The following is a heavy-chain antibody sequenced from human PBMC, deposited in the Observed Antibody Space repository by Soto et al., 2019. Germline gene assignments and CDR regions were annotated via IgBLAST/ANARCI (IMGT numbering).Heavy chain of an antibody. V-gene: IGHV1-69*06. CDR2: IVPLFERT. J-gene: IGHJ6*02. CDR1: GGSVSDYA. D-gene: IGHD3-3*01. Sequence: QVHLVQSGTQVKKPGSSVRVSCRASGGSVSDYAINWVRQAPGQGLEWVGGIVPLFERTEYAQSLQGRVTITTDKFKTIFSMALNSLTDEDTAVYYCARPGSDKSGYFSTHNYGMDLWGPGTTVTVSS. CDR3: ARPGSDKSGYFSTHNYGMDL.